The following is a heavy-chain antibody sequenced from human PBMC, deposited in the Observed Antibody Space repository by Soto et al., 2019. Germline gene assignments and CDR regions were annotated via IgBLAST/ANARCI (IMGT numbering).Heavy chain of an antibody. V-gene: IGHV1-2*02. Sequence: QEQLVQSGAEVKQPGASVRVSCKASGNTHTIYFIHWLRQARGQGLEWLGWINSVSGGNNYANKFKCRVTMTRDTSTTTALMELSGLRSDDTAVYFCARGGSYYAHWGQGTLVTVSS. D-gene: IGHD3-10*01. CDR3: ARGGSYYAH. CDR1: GNTHTIYF. J-gene: IGHJ4*02. CDR2: INSVSGGN.